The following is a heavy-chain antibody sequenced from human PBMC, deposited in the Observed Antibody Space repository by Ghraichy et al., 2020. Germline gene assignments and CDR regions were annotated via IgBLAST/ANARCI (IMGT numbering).Heavy chain of an antibody. CDR1: GFTFSSYG. CDR2: ISYDGSNK. CDR3: AKNYYYYYGMDV. Sequence: GALRLSCAASGFTFSSYGMHWVRQAPGKGLEWVAVISYDGSNKYYADSVKGRFTISRDNSKNTLYLQMNSLRAEDTAVYYCAKNYYYYYGMDVWGQGTTVTVSS. V-gene: IGHV3-30*18. J-gene: IGHJ6*02.